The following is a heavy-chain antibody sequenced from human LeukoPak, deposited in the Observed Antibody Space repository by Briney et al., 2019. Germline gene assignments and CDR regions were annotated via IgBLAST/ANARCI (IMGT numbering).Heavy chain of an antibody. Sequence: GESLKISCQASGCRFSSSWIGWVRQMPGKGLEWMGIIYPGDSDTRYSPSFQGHVTISADRSISTAYLQWSSLKVSDTAMYYCARLDGSGSYSRGPDYWGQGTLVTVSS. CDR3: ARLDGSGSYSRGPDY. V-gene: IGHV5-51*01. D-gene: IGHD3-10*01. J-gene: IGHJ4*02. CDR2: IYPGDSDT. CDR1: GCRFSSSW.